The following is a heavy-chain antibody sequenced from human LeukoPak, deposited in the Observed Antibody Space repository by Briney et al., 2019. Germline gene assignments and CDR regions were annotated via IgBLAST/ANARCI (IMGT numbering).Heavy chain of an antibody. CDR3: AKGKNTGSYLSHVDY. J-gene: IGHJ4*02. CDR1: GFTFSSSA. CDR2: ISGSGDRT. Sequence: PGGSLRLSCAASGFTFSSSAMSWVRQAPGKGLEGVSTISGSGDRTYYADSVKGRFTISRDNSKNSLYLQMNSLRTEDTALYYCAKGKNTGSYLSHVDYWGQGTLVTVSS. D-gene: IGHD3-10*01. V-gene: IGHV3-23*01.